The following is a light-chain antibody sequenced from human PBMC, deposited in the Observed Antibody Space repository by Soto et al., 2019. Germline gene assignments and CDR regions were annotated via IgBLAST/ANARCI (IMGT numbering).Light chain of an antibody. Sequence: DIQMTQSPSSLSASVGDRVTITCRASQSISSNLNWYQQKPVGAPKLLIYVASSLQSGVPSRFSGSESGTDYTLTSSSLQPDDFGTYYCQQSYSTPYTFGQGTKLEIK. CDR1: QSISSN. CDR2: VAS. V-gene: IGKV1-39*01. CDR3: QQSYSTPYT. J-gene: IGKJ2*01.